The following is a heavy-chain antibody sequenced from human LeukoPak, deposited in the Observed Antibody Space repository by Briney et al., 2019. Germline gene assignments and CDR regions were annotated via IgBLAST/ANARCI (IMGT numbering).Heavy chain of an antibody. J-gene: IGHJ4*02. CDR2: ISADGGST. CDR1: GLTFHDYA. V-gene: IGHV3-43*02. Sequence: GGSLRLSCVAAGLTFHDYAMHWVRQAPGKGLEWVSLISADGGSTFYADSVRGRFSISRDNSKNSLYLQMNSLRTEDTAMYYCAKESGKFDYWGQGTLVAVSS. CDR3: AKESGKFDY.